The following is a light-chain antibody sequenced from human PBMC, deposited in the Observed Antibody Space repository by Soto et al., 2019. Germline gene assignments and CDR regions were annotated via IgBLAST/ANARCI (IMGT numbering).Light chain of an antibody. CDR3: QKYNSAPQT. CDR1: QSVSSN. J-gene: IGKJ5*01. Sequence: EIVMTQSPATLSVSPGERATLSCRASQSVSSNLAWYQQQPGQPPRLLIYDASTRATDIPARFSGSGSGTDFTLTISSLQPEDVATYYCQKYNSAPQTFGQGTRLEIK. CDR2: DAS. V-gene: IGKV3-15*01.